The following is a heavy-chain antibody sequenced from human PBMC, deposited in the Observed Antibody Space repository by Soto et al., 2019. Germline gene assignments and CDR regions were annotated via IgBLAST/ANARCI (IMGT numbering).Heavy chain of an antibody. D-gene: IGHD3-9*01. CDR1: AGSISSRSYY. J-gene: IGHJ6*02. V-gene: IGHV4-39*01. CDR3: ARRRVIHYSCGMDV. Sequence: PPETLSPTCPLSAGSISSRSYYWGWIRQPPGKGLEWIATMYYRGSTYYNPSLKSRVTIYVDTCKNRFSLKLSSVTAAYTAVYYCARRRVIHYSCGMDVWGQGTTVTVS. CDR2: MYYRGST.